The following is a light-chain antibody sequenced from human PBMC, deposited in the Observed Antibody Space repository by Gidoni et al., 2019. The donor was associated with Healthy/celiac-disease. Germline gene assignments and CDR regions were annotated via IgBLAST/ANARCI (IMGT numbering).Light chain of an antibody. CDR3: SSYAGSNIV. J-gene: IGLJ2*01. V-gene: IGLV2-8*01. CDR2: EVS. Sequence: QSALTQPPSASGSPGQSVTISCTGTSSDVGGYNYVSWYKQHPGKAPKLMIYEVSKRPSGVPDRFSGSKSGNTASLTVSGLQAEDEADYYCSSYAGSNIVFGGGTKLXV. CDR1: SSDVGGYNY.